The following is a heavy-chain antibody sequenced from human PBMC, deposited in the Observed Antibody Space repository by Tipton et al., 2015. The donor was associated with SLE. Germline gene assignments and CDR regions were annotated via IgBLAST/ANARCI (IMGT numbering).Heavy chain of an antibody. CDR2: INDVGGT. D-gene: IGHD5-12*01. Sequence: TLSLTCAVYGASFSDYYWSWIRHPPGKGLEWIGEINDVGGTNFNPSLKSRVTISLDRSKKQLSLELTSITAADTALYYCAGGGVATMGGYAFEIWGQGTMVTVSS. J-gene: IGHJ3*02. V-gene: IGHV4-34*01. CDR3: AGGGVATMGGYAFEI. CDR1: GASFSDYY.